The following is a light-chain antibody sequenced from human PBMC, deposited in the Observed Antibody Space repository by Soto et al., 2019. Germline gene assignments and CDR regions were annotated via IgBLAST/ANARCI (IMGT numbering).Light chain of an antibody. CDR3: QQYGSSPGT. Sequence: EILMTQSPATLSVSPGEGLTLSCRASQSISRTLAWYQQRPGQAPRLLIYGASSRATGVPARFSGSGSGTEFTLTINRLEPEDFAVYYCQQYGSSPGTFGGGTKVDIK. CDR1: QSISRT. J-gene: IGKJ4*01. CDR2: GAS. V-gene: IGKV3-15*01.